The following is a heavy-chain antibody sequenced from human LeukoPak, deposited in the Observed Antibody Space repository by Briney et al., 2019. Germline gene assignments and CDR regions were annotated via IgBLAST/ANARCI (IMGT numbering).Heavy chain of an antibody. Sequence: RPGGSLRLSCAASGFTFSSYAMSWVRQAPGKGLEWVSAISGSGGSTYYADSVKGRFTISRDNSKNTLYLQMNSLRAEDTAVYYCAKGSTPKQQLDELNFDYWGQGTLVTVSS. D-gene: IGHD6-13*01. CDR1: GFTFSSYA. CDR2: ISGSGGST. CDR3: AKGSTPKQQLDELNFDY. J-gene: IGHJ4*02. V-gene: IGHV3-23*01.